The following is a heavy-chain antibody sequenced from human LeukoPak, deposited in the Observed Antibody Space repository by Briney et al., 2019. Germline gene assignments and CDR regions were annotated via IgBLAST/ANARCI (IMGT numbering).Heavy chain of an antibody. D-gene: IGHD6-13*01. CDR2: VNPNSGNT. V-gene: IGHV1-8*01. Sequence: ASVKVSCKASGYTFTNYDINWVRQATGQGPESMGWVNPNSGNTGYAQKFQGRVTMTRDTSISTAYMELNSLRSEDTAVYYCATYSSSSVRGVDPWGQGTLVTVSS. CDR3: ATYSSSSVRGVDP. J-gene: IGHJ5*02. CDR1: GYTFTNYD.